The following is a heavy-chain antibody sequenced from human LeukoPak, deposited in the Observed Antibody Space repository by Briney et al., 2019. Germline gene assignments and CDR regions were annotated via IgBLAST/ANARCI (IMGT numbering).Heavy chain of an antibody. D-gene: IGHD4-17*01. J-gene: IGHJ4*02. CDR1: GGSISSYY. CDR3: ARERPPYGDYAFFDY. Sequence: PSETLSLTCAVSGGSISSYYWSWIRQPAGKGLEWIGRIYTSGSTNYNLSLKSRVIMSVDASKNKFSLKLSSVTAADTAVYYCARERPPYGDYAFFDYWGQGTLVTVSS. V-gene: IGHV4-4*07. CDR2: IYTSGST.